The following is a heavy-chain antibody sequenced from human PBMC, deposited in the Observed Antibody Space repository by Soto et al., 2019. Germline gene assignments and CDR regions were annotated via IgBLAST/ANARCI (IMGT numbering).Heavy chain of an antibody. CDR3: AKVSRFLDSGLI. V-gene: IGHV3-23*01. Sequence: EVQLLESGGGLVQPGGSLRLSCTASGFTFSTYAMTWVRQAPGKGLEWVSAISGGGGPTYYADSVKGRFTISRDNSNTTLYLQMTSLRADDTAVYYCAKVSRFLDSGLIWGQGTRVTVSS. CDR1: GFTFSTYA. D-gene: IGHD3-10*01. CDR2: ISGGGGPT. J-gene: IGHJ3*02.